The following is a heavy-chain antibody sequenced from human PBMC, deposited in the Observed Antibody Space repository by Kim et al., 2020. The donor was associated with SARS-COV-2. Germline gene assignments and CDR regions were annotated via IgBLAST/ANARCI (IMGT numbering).Heavy chain of an antibody. D-gene: IGHD3-22*01. CDR3: AKDKDYDSSGYLDQ. V-gene: IGHV3-9*01. CDR1: GFTFDDYA. J-gene: IGHJ4*02. CDR2: ISWNSGSI. Sequence: GGSLRLSCAASGFTFDDYAMHWVRQAPGKGLEWVSGISWNSGSIGYADSVKGLFTISRDNAKNSLYLQMNSLRAEDTALYYCAKDKDYDSSGYLDQWGQGTLVTVSS.